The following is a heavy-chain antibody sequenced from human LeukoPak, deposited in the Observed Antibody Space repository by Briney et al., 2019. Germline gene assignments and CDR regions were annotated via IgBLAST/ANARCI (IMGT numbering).Heavy chain of an antibody. V-gene: IGHV3-23*01. Sequence: PGGSLRLSCAASGFTLSSYAMSWVRQAPGKGLEWVSAISVSGNTYHADSVKGRFTIPRDSSKNTLYLQMNRLRAEDAAVYYCAKAPVTTCSGAYCYPFDYWGQGTLVTVSS. J-gene: IGHJ4*02. CDR2: ISVSGNT. CDR1: GFTLSSYA. D-gene: IGHD2-21*01. CDR3: AKAPVTTCSGAYCYPFDY.